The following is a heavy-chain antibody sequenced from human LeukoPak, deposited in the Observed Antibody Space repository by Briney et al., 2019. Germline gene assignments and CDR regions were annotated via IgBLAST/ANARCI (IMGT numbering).Heavy chain of an antibody. V-gene: IGHV3-21*01. D-gene: IGHD6-13*01. CDR1: GLPFRGIT. CDR2: ISSSSSYI. CDR3: ARDSSSSYYFDY. J-gene: IGHJ4*02. Sequence: GGSLSSSGAAPGLPFRGITLNWFRRAPGGGLGGVSSISSSSSYIYYADSVKGRFTISRDNAKNSLYLQMNSLRAEDTAVYYCARDSSSSYYFDYWGQGTLVTVSS.